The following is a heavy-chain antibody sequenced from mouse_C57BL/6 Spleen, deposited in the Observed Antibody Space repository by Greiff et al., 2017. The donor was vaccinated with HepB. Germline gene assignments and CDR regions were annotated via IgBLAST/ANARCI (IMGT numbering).Heavy chain of an antibody. D-gene: IGHD1-1*01. CDR1: GYTFTSYW. J-gene: IGHJ4*01. CDR3: ARRYYGSSYDALDY. V-gene: IGHV1-55*01. CDR2: IYPGSGST. Sequence: QVQLQQSGAELVKPGASVKMSCKASGYTFTSYWITWVKQRPGQGLEWIGDIYPGSGSTNYNEKFKSKATLTVDTSSSTAYMQLSSLTSEDSAVSYCARRYYGSSYDALDYWGQGTSVTVSS.